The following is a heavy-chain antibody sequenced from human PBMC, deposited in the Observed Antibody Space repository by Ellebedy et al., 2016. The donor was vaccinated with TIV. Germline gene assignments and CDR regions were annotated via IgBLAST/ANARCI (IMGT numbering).Heavy chain of an antibody. CDR1: GFIFRDHY. J-gene: IGHJ4*02. D-gene: IGHD3-10*01. V-gene: IGHV3-7*01. Sequence: GESLKISCAASGFIFRDHYMDWVRQAPGKGLEWVAKIKEDGSEKDYVDLVKGRFTISRDNAKNSLYLQMNNLRVEDTAVYSCARAHYWGQGTLVTVSS. CDR3: ARAHY. CDR2: IKEDGSEK.